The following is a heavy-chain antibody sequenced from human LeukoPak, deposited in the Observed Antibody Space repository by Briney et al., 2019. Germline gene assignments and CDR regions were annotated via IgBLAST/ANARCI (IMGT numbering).Heavy chain of an antibody. D-gene: IGHD3-22*01. J-gene: IGHJ3*02. CDR2: INPSGGST. V-gene: IGHV1-46*01. Sequence: ASVKVSCKASGYTFTSYYMHWVRQAPGQGLEWMGIINPSGGSTSYAQKFQGRVTMTRDTSTSTVYMELRSLRSEDTAVYYCARDPRYDSSGSVTGDDAFDIWGQGTMVTVSS. CDR1: GYTFTSYY. CDR3: ARDPRYDSSGSVTGDDAFDI.